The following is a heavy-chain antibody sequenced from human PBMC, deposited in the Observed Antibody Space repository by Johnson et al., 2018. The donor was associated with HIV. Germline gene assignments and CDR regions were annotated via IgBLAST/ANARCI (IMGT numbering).Heavy chain of an antibody. J-gene: IGHJ3*02. Sequence: QVQLVESGGGVVQPGRSLRLSCAASGFTFNSYGMHWVRQAPGKGLEWVAVIWYDGSNKYYADSVKGRFTISRDNSKNTLYLQMNSLRAEDTAVYYCARDLGVDWSKGAFDMWGQGTMVTVSS. CDR3: ARDLGVDWSKGAFDM. CDR2: IWYDGSNK. V-gene: IGHV3-33*01. CDR1: GFTFNSYG. D-gene: IGHD3/OR15-3a*01.